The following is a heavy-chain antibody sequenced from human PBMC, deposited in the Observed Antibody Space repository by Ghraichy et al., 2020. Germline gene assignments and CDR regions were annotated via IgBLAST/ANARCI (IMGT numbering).Heavy chain of an antibody. Sequence: GGSLRLSCTASGFTFGDYAMSWFRQAPGKGLEWVGFIRSKAYGGTTEYAASVKGRFTISRDDSKSIAYLQMNSLKTEDTAVYYCTRFIVGATMIFDYWGQGTLVTVSS. V-gene: IGHV3-49*03. CDR1: GFTFGDYA. J-gene: IGHJ4*02. CDR2: IRSKAYGGTT. D-gene: IGHD1-26*01. CDR3: TRFIVGATMIFDY.